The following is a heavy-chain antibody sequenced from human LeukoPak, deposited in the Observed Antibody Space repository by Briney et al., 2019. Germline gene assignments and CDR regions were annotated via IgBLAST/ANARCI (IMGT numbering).Heavy chain of an antibody. D-gene: IGHD1-26*01. V-gene: IGHV4-39*01. CDR2: IYYSGST. J-gene: IGHJ5*02. CDR3: ARRVGSNNKVWFDP. Sequence: SETLSLTCTVSGGSISSSSYYWGWIRQPPGKGLEWIGSIYYSGSTYYNPPLKSRVTIYVDTSKNQFSLKLSSVTAADTAVYYCARRVGSNNKVWFDPWGQGTLVTVSS. CDR1: GGSISSSSYY.